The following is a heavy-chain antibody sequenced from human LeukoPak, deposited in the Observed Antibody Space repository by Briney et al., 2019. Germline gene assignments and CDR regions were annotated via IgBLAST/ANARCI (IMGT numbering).Heavy chain of an antibody. Sequence: PGGSLRLSCAASGFTFSMYWMSWVRQAPGKGLQWVANIKQDGSEKYYVDSVKGRFTISRDNAKNSLYLQMNSLRAEDTAVYYCAREVDGGYCSGGSCYAFDIWGQGTMVTVSS. CDR1: GFTFSMYW. CDR2: IKQDGSEK. V-gene: IGHV3-7*03. CDR3: AREVDGGYCSGGSCYAFDI. D-gene: IGHD2-15*01. J-gene: IGHJ3*02.